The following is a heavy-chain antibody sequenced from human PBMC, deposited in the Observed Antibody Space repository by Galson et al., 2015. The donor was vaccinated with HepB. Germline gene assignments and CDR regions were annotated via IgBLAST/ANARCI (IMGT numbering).Heavy chain of an antibody. Sequence: ETLSLTCTVSGGSISSYYWSWIRQPPGKGLEWIGYIYYSGSTNYNPSLKSRVTISVDTSKNQFSLKLSSVTAADTAVYYCARYSGIATGVTDEYYFDYWGQGTLVTVSS. J-gene: IGHJ4*02. CDR3: ARYSGIATGVTDEYYFDY. CDR2: IYYSGST. D-gene: IGHD1-26*01. CDR1: GGSISSYY. V-gene: IGHV4-59*08.